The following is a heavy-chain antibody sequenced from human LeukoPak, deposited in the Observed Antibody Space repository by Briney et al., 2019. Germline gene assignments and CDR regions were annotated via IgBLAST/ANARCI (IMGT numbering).Heavy chain of an antibody. Sequence: ASVKVSCKASGYTFTNYDINWVRQATGQGLEWMGWMNPNSGNTGYAQRFQGRVTITSNTSISTAYMELGRLRSEDTAVYYCARGGASAAARRFDPWGQGTLVTVSS. CDR1: GYTFTNYD. V-gene: IGHV1-8*01. J-gene: IGHJ5*02. CDR3: ARGGASAAARRFDP. D-gene: IGHD6-13*01. CDR2: MNPNSGNT.